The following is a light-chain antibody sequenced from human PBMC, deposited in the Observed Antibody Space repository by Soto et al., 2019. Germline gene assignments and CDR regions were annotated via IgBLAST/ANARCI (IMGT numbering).Light chain of an antibody. CDR3: QQRSNWI. V-gene: IGKV3-11*01. J-gene: IGKJ3*01. CDR2: DAS. CDR1: QSVSSY. Sequence: EIVMTQSPATLSVSPGERATLSCRASQSVSSYLAWYQQKPGQAPRLLIYDASNRATGIPARFSGSGSGTDFTLTISSLEPEDFAVYYCQQRSNWIFGPGTKGDIK.